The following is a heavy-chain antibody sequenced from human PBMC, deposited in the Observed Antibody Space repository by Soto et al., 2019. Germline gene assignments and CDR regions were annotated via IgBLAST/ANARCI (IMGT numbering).Heavy chain of an antibody. V-gene: IGHV3-74*01. CDR3: VRGDKGGFDL. CDR2: IHSDGSTT. J-gene: IGHJ3*01. Sequence: EVQLVESEGGLVQRGGSLRLSCAASGFTFNYYWMHWVRQAPGQGLVWVSHIHSDGSTTTYADSVKGRFTISRDNAKNTLYLKMNSLRAEDTAVYYGVRGDKGGFDLWGQGTTVTVSS. CDR1: GFTFNYYW. D-gene: IGHD2-21*02.